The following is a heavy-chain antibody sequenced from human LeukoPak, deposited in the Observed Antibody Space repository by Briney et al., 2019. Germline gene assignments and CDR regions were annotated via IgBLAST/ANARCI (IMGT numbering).Heavy chain of an antibody. J-gene: IGHJ4*02. V-gene: IGHV4-39*07. CDR3: ARGRTGYDILTGYPIAGFDY. CDR2: INYSGST. D-gene: IGHD3-9*01. Sequence: PSETLSLTCTVSGGSISSGSYYWGWIRQPPGKGLEWIGSINYSGSTYYNPSLKSRVTISVDRSKNQFSLKLSSVTAADTAVYYCARGRTGYDILTGYPIAGFDYWGQGKLVTVSS. CDR1: GGSISSGSYY.